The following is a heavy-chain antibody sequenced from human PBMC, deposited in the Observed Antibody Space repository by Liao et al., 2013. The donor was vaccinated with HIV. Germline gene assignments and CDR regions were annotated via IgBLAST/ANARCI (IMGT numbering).Heavy chain of an antibody. V-gene: IGHV4-61*02. CDR1: GGSISSGRYY. J-gene: IGHJ4*02. CDR2: IYTNGST. CDR3: ARGTIIAAFDY. D-gene: IGHD6-6*01. Sequence: QVQLQESGPGLVKPSQTLSLTCTVSGGSISSGRYYWSWIRQPAGKGLEWIGRIYTNGSTNYNPSLKSRVTISVDTSKNQFSLKLSSVTAADTAVYYCARGTIIAAFDYWGQGTLVTVSS.